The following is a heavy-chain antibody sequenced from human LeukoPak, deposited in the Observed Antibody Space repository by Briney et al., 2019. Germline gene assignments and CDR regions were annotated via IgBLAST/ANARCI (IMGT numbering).Heavy chain of an antibody. CDR1: GGSVSNSLYY. J-gene: IGHJ4*02. D-gene: IGHD5-18*01. Sequence: SETLSLTCTVSGGSVSNSLYYWSWIRQPPGKGLEWIGYIYYNGDTNYNPSLKSRVIISIDTSSNQFSLRLNSMTAADTAVYYCARVLRAASWRSYDYWGQGSLVTVTS. CDR3: ARVLRAASWRSYDY. V-gene: IGHV4-61*01. CDR2: IYYNGDT.